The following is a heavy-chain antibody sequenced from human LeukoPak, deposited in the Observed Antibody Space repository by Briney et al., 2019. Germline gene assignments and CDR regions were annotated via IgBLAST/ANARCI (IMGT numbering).Heavy chain of an antibody. CDR3: AKPTVGGVQLWSLFDY. Sequence: GGSLRLSCAASGFTFSSYGMSWVRQAPGKGLEWVSAISGSGGSTYYADSVKGRFTISRDNSKNTLYLQMNSLRAEDTAVYYCAKPTVGGVQLWSLFDYWGQGTLVTVSS. D-gene: IGHD5-18*01. J-gene: IGHJ4*02. V-gene: IGHV3-23*01. CDR1: GFTFSSYG. CDR2: ISGSGGST.